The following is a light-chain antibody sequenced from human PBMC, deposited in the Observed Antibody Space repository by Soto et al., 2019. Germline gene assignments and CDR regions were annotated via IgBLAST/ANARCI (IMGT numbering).Light chain of an antibody. CDR1: SSNIGAGYG. J-gene: IGLJ3*02. V-gene: IGLV1-40*01. CDR3: QSYDITRSGSRV. CDR2: ADT. Sequence: QSVLTQPPSVSGAPGQSVTISCAGSSSNIGAGYGVHWYQQLPGTAPKLLIYADTYRPSGVPDRFSGSKSGTSASLAITGLLPEDEADYYCQSYDITRSGSRVFGGGTKVTVL.